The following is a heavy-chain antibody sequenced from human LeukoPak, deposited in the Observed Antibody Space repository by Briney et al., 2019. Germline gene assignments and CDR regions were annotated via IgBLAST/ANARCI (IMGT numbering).Heavy chain of an antibody. J-gene: IGHJ4*02. CDR2: IYYSGST. Sequence: PSETLSLTCTVSGGSISSSSYYWGWIRQPPGKGLEWIGSIYYSGSTYYNPSLKSRVTISVDTSKNQFSLRLSSVTAADTAIYYCAKASYATSSPVDWWGQGTLVTVSS. CDR3: AKASYATSSPVDW. D-gene: IGHD2-2*01. V-gene: IGHV4-39*01. CDR1: GGSISSSSYY.